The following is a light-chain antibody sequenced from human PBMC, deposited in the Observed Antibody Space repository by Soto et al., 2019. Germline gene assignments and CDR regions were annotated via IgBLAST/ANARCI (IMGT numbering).Light chain of an antibody. CDR3: QSYDSSLMV. CDR1: SSDVGGYNY. Sequence: QSVLTQPPSASGSPGQSVTISCTGTSSDVGGYNYVSWYQQYPGRAPKLMIYEVTKRPSGVPDRFSGSKSGNTASLTVSGLQAEDEADYYCQSYDSSLMVFGGGTKLTVL. J-gene: IGLJ2*01. V-gene: IGLV2-8*01. CDR2: EVT.